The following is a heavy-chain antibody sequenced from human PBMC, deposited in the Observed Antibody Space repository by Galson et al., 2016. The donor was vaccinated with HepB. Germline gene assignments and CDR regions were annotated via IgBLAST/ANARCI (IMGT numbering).Heavy chain of an antibody. V-gene: IGHV3-30*18. D-gene: IGHD3-3*01. J-gene: IGHJ4*02. Sequence: SLRLSCAASGFVFKDYGMHWVRQAPGKGLEWVAGLSYDGVNDYHADSVRGRFTISRDNSRNTLYLQMKSLRAEDTAVYYCAKDLITYYDFWSGYFDYWGQGILVTVSS. CDR3: AKDLITYYDFWSGYFDY. CDR1: GFVFKDYG. CDR2: LSYDGVND.